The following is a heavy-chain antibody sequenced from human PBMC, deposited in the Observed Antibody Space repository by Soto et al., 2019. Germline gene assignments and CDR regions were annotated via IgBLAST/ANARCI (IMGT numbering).Heavy chain of an antibody. V-gene: IGHV4-39*01. Sequence: SETLSLTCTVSGGSISSSSFHWGWIRQPPGKGLEWIGSIYYSGSTYYSPSLKSRVTISVDTSKNQFSLKLSSVTAADTAVYYCARRRDILLVPAAERWFDPCGQGTLVPVSS. J-gene: IGHJ5*02. CDR3: ARRRDILLVPAAERWFDP. CDR2: IYYSGST. CDR1: GGSISSSSFH. D-gene: IGHD2-2*01.